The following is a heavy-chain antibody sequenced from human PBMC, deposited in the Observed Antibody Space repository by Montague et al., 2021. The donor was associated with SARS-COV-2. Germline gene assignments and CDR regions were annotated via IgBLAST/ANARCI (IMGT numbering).Heavy chain of an antibody. D-gene: IGHD2-2*01. J-gene: IGHJ5*02. V-gene: IGHV4-4*07. CDR3: ARDVGVPLAPPYSWFDP. CDR1: GGSISSYY. CDR2: IYTSGST. Sequence: SETLSLTCSVSGGSISSYYWSWIRQPAGKGLEWIGRIYTSGSTNFNPSLKSRVTMSVDTSKNHFSLKLSSVTAADTAVYYCARDVGVPLAPPYSWFDPWGQGTLVTVSS.